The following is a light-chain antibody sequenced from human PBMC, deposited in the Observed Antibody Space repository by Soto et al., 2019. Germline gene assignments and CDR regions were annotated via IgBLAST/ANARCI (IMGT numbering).Light chain of an antibody. J-gene: IGLJ3*02. Sequence: QAVVTQPPSVSGAPGQRVTISCTGSSSNIGAGYDVHWYQQLPGTAPKVLIFGNNNRPSGVPDRFSGSKSGTSASLAITGLQAEDEADYYCQSYDSSLSDWVFGGGTKLTVL. CDR2: GNN. V-gene: IGLV1-40*01. CDR3: QSYDSSLSDWV. CDR1: SSNIGAGYD.